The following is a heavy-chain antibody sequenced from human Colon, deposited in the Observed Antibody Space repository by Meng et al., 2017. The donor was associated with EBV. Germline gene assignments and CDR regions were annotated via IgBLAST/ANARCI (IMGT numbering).Heavy chain of an antibody. CDR2: ISGSGGST. CDR3: AKTSTGTTLGWLDP. Sequence: EVQLVESGGGWVQPGGSLRLSCAASGFTFSTYTMSWVRQAPGKGLEWISSISGSGGSTYYVDSVKGRFTISRDNSRNTLYLQMNSLRAEDTALYYCAKTSTGTTLGWLDPWGQGTLVTVAS. J-gene: IGHJ5*02. V-gene: IGHV3-23*04. CDR1: GFTFSTYT. D-gene: IGHD1-7*01.